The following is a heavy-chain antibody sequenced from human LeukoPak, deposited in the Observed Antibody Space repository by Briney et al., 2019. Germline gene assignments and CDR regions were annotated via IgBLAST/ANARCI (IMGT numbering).Heavy chain of an antibody. CDR3: ARVGLGSSGWPRYYFDY. CDR1: GYTFSSYY. Sequence: ASVKVSCKASGYTFSSYYMHWVRQAPGQGLEWMGIINPSGGSTSYAQKFQGRVTMTRDMSTTTVYMDLSSLRSEDTAVYYCARVGLGSSGWPRYYFDYWGQGTLVTVSS. V-gene: IGHV1-46*01. D-gene: IGHD6-19*01. CDR2: INPSGGST. J-gene: IGHJ4*02.